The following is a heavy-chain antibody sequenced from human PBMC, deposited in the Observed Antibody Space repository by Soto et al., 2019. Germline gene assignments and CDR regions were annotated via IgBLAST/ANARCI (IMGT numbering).Heavy chain of an antibody. CDR1: GFTFSGYA. V-gene: IGHV3-23*01. D-gene: IGHD2-2*01. J-gene: IGHJ4*02. CDR3: AKGAIVVVPAAADFDY. CDR2: ISGSGGST. Sequence: PGGSLRLSCAASGFTFSGYAMSWVRQAPGEGLEWVSAISGSGGSTYYADSVKGRFTISRDNSKNTLYLQMNSPRAEDTAVYYCAKGAIVVVPAAADFDYWGQGTLVTVSS.